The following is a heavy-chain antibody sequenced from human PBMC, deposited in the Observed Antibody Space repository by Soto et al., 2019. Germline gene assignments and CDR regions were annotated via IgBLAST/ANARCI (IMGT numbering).Heavy chain of an antibody. Sequence: SETLSLTCTVSSGSISTYYWSWIRQPPGKGLEWIGYIYYSGSTNYNPSLKSRVTMSVDTSKNQFSLKLSSVTAADTAVYYCARDKRRMDVWGKGTTVTVSS. CDR2: IYYSGST. V-gene: IGHV4-59*01. CDR3: ARDKRRMDV. J-gene: IGHJ6*03. CDR1: SGSISTYY.